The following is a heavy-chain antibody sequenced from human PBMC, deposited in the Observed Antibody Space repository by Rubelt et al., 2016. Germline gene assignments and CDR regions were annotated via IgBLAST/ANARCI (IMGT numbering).Heavy chain of an antibody. J-gene: IGHJ4*02. CDR3: ATDRDSIDWSRNRFDY. CDR2: IYYDGSNE. D-gene: IGHD6-19*01. V-gene: IGHV3-33*01. Sequence: QVQLVESGGGVVQPGRSLRLSCVASRFTFSTYGMHWVRQAPGKGLEWVAVIYYDGSNENYADSVKGRFTISRDNSKNTLYLQMNSLRVEDTAMYYCATDRDSIDWSRNRFDYCGQGTLVTVSS. CDR1: RFTFSTYG.